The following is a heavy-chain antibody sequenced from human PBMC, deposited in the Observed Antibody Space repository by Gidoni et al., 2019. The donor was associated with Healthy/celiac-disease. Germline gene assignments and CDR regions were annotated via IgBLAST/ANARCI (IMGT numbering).Heavy chain of an antibody. CDR3: AKSAEYCSSTSCYDY. CDR1: GYTFSSYA. J-gene: IGHJ4*02. D-gene: IGHD2-2*01. V-gene: IGHV3-23*01. CDR2: ISGSGGST. Sequence: EVQLLESGGGLVQPGGSLRLSCAASGYTFSSYAMSWVGQAPGKGLEWVSAISGSGGSTYYAASVKGRFTISRDNSKNTLYLQINSLRAEDTAVYYCAKSAEYCSSTSCYDYWGQGTLVTVSS.